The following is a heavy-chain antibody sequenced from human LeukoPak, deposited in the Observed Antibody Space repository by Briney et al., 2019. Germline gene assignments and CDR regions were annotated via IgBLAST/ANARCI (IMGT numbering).Heavy chain of an antibody. J-gene: IGHJ4*02. CDR2: IYYSGST. V-gene: IGHV4-39*01. CDR3: ASPYYYDSSSYLN. Sequence: PSETLSLTCAVSGGSISSGGYSWSWIRQPPGKGLEWIGSIYYSGSTYYNPSLKSRVTISVDTSKNQFSLKLSSVTAADTAVYYCASPYYYDSSSYLNWGQGTLVTVSS. CDR1: GGSISSGGYS. D-gene: IGHD3-22*01.